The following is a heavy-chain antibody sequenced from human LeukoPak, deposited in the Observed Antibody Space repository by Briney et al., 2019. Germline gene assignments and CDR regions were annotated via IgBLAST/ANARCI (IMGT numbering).Heavy chain of an antibody. CDR2: IKEDGSEK. Sequence: PGGSLRLSCAAAAFTVSICWMSAVRQAPGKGLQWLAHIKEDGSEKYYVDSVKGRFIISRDNAKNSLYLEMNSLRGEDTAVYYCATLLPMDVWGTGTTVTVSS. V-gene: IGHV3-7*01. CDR3: ATLLPMDV. J-gene: IGHJ6*03. D-gene: IGHD2-21*01. CDR1: AFTVSICW.